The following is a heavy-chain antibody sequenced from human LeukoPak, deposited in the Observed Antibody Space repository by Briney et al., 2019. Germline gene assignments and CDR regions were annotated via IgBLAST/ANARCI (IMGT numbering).Heavy chain of an antibody. J-gene: IGHJ4*02. V-gene: IGHV3-30*18. D-gene: IGHD6-13*01. CDR3: AKVPRQSGWYPLSDY. Sequence: PRTSLRLSCAASGFTFSSYAMHWVRQAPGKGLEWVAVISDNGSNKYYAESVKGRFTISRDNSKNTLYLQMNSLRAEDTAVYYCAKVPRQSGWYPLSDYWGQGALVTVSS. CDR2: ISDNGSNK. CDR1: GFTFSSYA.